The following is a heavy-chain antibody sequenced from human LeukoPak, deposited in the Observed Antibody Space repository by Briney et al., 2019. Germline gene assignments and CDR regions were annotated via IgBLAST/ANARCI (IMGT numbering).Heavy chain of an antibody. CDR3: AELGITMIGGV. J-gene: IGHJ6*04. V-gene: IGHV3-48*03. CDR2: ISSSGSTI. CDR1: GFTFSSYE. D-gene: IGHD3-10*02. Sequence: GGTLRLSCAASGFTFSSYEMNWVRQAPGKGLEWVSYISSSGSTIYYADSVKGRFTISRDNAKNSLHLQMNSLRAEDTAVYYCAELGITMIGGVWGKGTTVTISS.